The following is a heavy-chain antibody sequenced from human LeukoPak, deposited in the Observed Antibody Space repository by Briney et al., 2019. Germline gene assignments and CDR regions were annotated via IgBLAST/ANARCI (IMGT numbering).Heavy chain of an antibody. CDR3: AKKDGDF. CDR2: IYISGST. CDR1: GVSISDYY. Sequence: SETLSLTCSVSGVSISDYYRTWFRQPAGKGLEWIGRIYISGSTNYNPSLKSRVIMSIDTSRNQLSLKLTSLTAADTAVYYCAKKDGDFWGQGTLVSVSS. V-gene: IGHV4-4*07. J-gene: IGHJ4*02.